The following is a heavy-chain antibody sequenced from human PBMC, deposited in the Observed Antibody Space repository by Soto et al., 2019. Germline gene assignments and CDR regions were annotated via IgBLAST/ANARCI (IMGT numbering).Heavy chain of an antibody. D-gene: IGHD2-2*01. CDR1: GYDFSSYG. V-gene: IGHV1-18*03. Sequence: QVQLVQSVAEVKNPGASVKVSCKASGYDFSSYGISSVRQAPGQGLEWMGWISASNGNRDYAHQVQGRVTMTSDTSRTTAYRELRRLSSDDMAVNYCVREPQRNDYWGQVPLVNVSS. CDR3: VREPQRNDY. CDR2: ISASNGNR. J-gene: IGHJ4*02.